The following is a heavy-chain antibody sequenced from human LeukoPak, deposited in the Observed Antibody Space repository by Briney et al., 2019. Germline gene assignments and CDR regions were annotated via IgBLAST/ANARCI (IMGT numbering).Heavy chain of an antibody. V-gene: IGHV1-8*03. D-gene: IGHD6-19*01. J-gene: IGHJ4*02. CDR2: MNPNSGNT. CDR1: GYTFTSYD. Sequence: ASVKVSCKASGYTFTSYDINWVRQATGQGLEWMGWMNPNSGNTGYEQKFQGRGTITRNTSIDTAYMELSSLRSEDTAVYYCARGTRIAVTGTSQRKKFDVWGQGTLVTVSS. CDR3: ARGTRIAVTGTSQRKKFDV.